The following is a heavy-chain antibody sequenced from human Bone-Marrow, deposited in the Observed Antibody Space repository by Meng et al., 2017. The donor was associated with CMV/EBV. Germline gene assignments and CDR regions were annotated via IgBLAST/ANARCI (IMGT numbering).Heavy chain of an antibody. J-gene: IGHJ6*02. D-gene: IGHD4-11*01. CDR1: GFIFTNYW. CDR2: IKEDGSKT. CDR3: ARDTGAYSPLGYYYGMDV. V-gene: IGHV3-7*01. Sequence: GGSLRLSCAGSGFIFTNYWMGWVRQAPGKGLEWVANIKEDGSKTNYVDSVKGRFTISRDNAKNSVYLQMSSLRAEDTAVYYCARDTGAYSPLGYYYGMDVWGQGTTVTVSS.